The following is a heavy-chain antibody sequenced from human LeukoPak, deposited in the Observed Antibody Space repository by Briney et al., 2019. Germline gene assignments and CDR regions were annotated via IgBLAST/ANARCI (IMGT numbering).Heavy chain of an antibody. CDR3: ARYPLEWLLYGGEFDY. Sequence: SDTLSLTCAVYSGSFSVYYWIWIRQPPGKGLEWLREINHSGSTNHNPSLKSRVTISVDRSKNQFSLKLSSVTAADTAVYYCARYPLEWLLYGGEFDYWGQGTLVTVSS. J-gene: IGHJ4*02. CDR1: SGSFSVYY. CDR2: INHSGST. V-gene: IGHV4-34*01. D-gene: IGHD3-3*01.